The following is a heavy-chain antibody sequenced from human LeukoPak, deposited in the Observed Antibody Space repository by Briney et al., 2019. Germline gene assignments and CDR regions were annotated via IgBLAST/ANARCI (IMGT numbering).Heavy chain of an antibody. Sequence: SQTLSLTCTVSGGSFSSGSYYWGWIRPPAGQGLEWVGRIYTSGSTNYNPSLKSRVTISVDTSKNQFSLKLSSVTAADTAVYYCARVKVIAARRWFDPWGQGTLVTVSS. CDR2: IYTSGST. V-gene: IGHV4-61*02. CDR3: ARVKVIAARRWFDP. J-gene: IGHJ5*02. D-gene: IGHD6-6*01. CDR1: GGSFSSGSYY.